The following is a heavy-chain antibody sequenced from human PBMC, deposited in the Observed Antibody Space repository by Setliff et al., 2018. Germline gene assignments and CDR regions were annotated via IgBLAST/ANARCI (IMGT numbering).Heavy chain of an antibody. D-gene: IGHD1-26*01. CDR1: GDPIDSYY. CDR3: ARDNTILGATDH. V-gene: IGHV4-4*07. Sequence: SETLSLTCSVSGDPIDSYYWSWVRQSAGRGLEWIGRIYGGGATNYNPALNSRITISVDTSTNQFSLRLTSLTAADTAVYFCARDNTILGATDHWGQGTLVTVSS. CDR2: IYGGGAT. J-gene: IGHJ5*02.